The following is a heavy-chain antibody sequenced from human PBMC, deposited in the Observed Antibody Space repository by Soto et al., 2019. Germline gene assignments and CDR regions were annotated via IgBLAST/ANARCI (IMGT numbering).Heavy chain of an antibody. Sequence: QVQLQQWGAGLLKPSETLSLTCAVYGGSFSGYYWSWIRQPPGKGLEWIGEINHSGSTNYNPSLKSRVTISVDTSKNQFSLKLSSVTAADTAVYYCARVNYGDPFGYWGQGTLVTVSS. D-gene: IGHD4-17*01. V-gene: IGHV4-34*01. J-gene: IGHJ4*02. CDR3: ARVNYGDPFGY. CDR2: INHSGST. CDR1: GGSFSGYY.